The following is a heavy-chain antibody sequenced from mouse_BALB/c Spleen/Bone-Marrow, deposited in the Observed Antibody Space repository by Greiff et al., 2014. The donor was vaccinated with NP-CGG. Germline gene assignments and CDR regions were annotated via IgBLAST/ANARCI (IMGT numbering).Heavy chain of an antibody. CDR3: ARRGFDEGYYAMDY. CDR1: GYTFTSYV. Sequence: VQLQQSGPELVKPGASVKMSCKASGYTFTSYVMHWVKQKPGQGLEWIGYINPYNDGTKYNEKFKGKATLTSDKSSSTAHMELSSLTSEDSAVYYCARRGFDEGYYAMDYWGQGTSVTVSS. J-gene: IGHJ4*01. V-gene: IGHV1-14*01. CDR2: INPYNDGT.